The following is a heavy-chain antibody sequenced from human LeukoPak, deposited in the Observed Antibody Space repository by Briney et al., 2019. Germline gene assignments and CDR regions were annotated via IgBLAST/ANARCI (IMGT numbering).Heavy chain of an antibody. V-gene: IGHV3-7*01. CDR1: GFTFSSYW. CDR3: ARGGDILTGSYYFDY. Sequence: GGSLRLSCAASGFTFSSYWMSWVRQAPGEGLEWVANIKQDGSEKYYVDSVKGRFTISRDNAKNSLYLQMNSLRAEDTAVYYCARGGDILTGSYYFDYWGQGTLVTVSS. D-gene: IGHD3-9*01. J-gene: IGHJ4*02. CDR2: IKQDGSEK.